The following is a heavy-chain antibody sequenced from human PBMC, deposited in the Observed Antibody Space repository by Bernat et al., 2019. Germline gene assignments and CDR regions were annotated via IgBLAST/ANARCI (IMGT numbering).Heavy chain of an antibody. CDR2: INPKSGDT. CDR1: GYTFTGYY. D-gene: IGHD5-12*01. CDR3: ARGESGYSGYDFYS. Sequence: QVQLVQSGAEVKKPGASVKVSCKASGYTFTGYYMSWVRQAPGQGLEWMGWINPKSGDTNYAQKFQGWVNMTRDTSISTAYMELRRLRSDDTAGYYCARGESGYSGYDFYSWGQGTLVTVSS. V-gene: IGHV1-2*04. J-gene: IGHJ5*01.